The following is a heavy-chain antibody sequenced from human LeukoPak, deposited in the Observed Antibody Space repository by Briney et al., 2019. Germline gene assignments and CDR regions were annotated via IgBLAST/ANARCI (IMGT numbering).Heavy chain of an antibody. V-gene: IGHV1-69*01. D-gene: IGHD5-18*01. J-gene: IGHJ4*02. Sequence: SVKVSCKASGGTLSSYAISWVRQAPGQGLEWMGGIIPIFGTANYAQKFQGRVTITADESTSTPYMELSSLRSEDTAVYYCARGRDWAGYSYGFYYWGQETLVTVSS. CDR1: GGTLSSYA. CDR2: IIPIFGTA. CDR3: ARGRDWAGYSYGFYY.